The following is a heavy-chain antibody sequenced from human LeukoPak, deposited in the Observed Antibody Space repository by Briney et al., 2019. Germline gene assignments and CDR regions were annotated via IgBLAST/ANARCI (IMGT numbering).Heavy chain of an antibody. J-gene: IGHJ4*02. Sequence: GESLKISCKGSGYSFSSNWIGWVRQVPGKGLEWMGIIYPGDSDTRYSPSFQGQVTISADKSITTAYLQWSSLKASDTAIYYCARHGKFSSGYRYFDSWGQGTLVTVSS. CDR2: IYPGDSDT. V-gene: IGHV5-51*01. CDR3: ARHGKFSSGYRYFDS. D-gene: IGHD5-18*01. CDR1: GYSFSSNW.